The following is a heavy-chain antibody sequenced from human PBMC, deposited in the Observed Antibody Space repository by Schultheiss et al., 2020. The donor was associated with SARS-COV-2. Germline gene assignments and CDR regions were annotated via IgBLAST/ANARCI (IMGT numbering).Heavy chain of an antibody. CDR3: ARSRFGVVNYYFNY. CDR1: GFSLSTSGMR. J-gene: IGHJ4*02. Sequence: SGPTLVKPTQTLTLTCTFSGFSLSTSGMRVSWIRQPPGKALEWLARIDWDDDKFYSTSLKTRLTISKDTSKNQVVLTMTNMDPMDTATYYCARSRFGVVNYYFNYWGQGTLVTVSS. V-gene: IGHV2-70*04. CDR2: IDWDDDK. D-gene: IGHD3-3*01.